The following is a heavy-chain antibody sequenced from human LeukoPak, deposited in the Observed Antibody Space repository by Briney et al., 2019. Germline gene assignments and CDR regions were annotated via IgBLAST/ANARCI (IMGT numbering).Heavy chain of an antibody. CDR3: AKVARIKYYYDSSGSRPDY. D-gene: IGHD3-22*01. CDR1: GFTFSSYA. V-gene: IGHV3-23*01. J-gene: IGHJ4*02. Sequence: GGSLRLSCAASGFTFSSYAMSWVRQAPGKGLDWVSAISGSGGSTYYADSVKGRFTISRDNSKNTLYLQMNSLRAEDTAVYYCAKVARIKYYYDSSGSRPDYWGQGTLVTVSS. CDR2: ISGSGGST.